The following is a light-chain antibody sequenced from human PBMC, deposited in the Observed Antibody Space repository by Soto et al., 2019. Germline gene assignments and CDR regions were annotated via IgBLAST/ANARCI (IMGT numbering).Light chain of an antibody. V-gene: IGKV1-39*01. CDR3: QESSTTSWA. CDR1: QPISNF. CDR2: AAS. J-gene: IGKJ1*01. Sequence: DIPVTQSPSSLSASVGDRVTISCRTSQPISNFLNWYQEKAGSAPKVLIFAASSLYDGVPSRFSGSGSGTDFTLSINNLQPEDSATYYCQESSTTSWAFGQGTKVEVK.